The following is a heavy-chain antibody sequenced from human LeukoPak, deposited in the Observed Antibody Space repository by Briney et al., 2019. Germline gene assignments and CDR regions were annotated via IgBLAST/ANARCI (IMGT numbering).Heavy chain of an antibody. CDR2: ISSNGGST. CDR1: GFTFSSYA. V-gene: IGHV3-64*04. J-gene: IGHJ4*02. Sequence: GGSLRLSCAASGFTFSSYAMHWVRQAPGKGLEYVSAISSNGGSTYYADSVKGRFTISRDNSKNTLYLQMNSLRAEDTAVYYCAKGILDFWSGYYPFDYWGQGTLVTVSS. CDR3: AKGILDFWSGYYPFDY. D-gene: IGHD3-3*01.